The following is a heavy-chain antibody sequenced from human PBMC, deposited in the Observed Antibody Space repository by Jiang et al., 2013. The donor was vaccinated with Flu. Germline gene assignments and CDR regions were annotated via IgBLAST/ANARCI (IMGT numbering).Heavy chain of an antibody. CDR3: ARDQLEGTGRAFDI. Sequence: LLKPSETLSLTCTVSGGSISSYYWSWIRQPPGKGLEWIGYIYYSGSTNYNPSLKSRVTISVDTSKNQFSLKLSSVTAADTAVYYCARDQLEGTGRAFDIWGQGTMVTVSS. V-gene: IGHV4-59*01. CDR2: IYYSGST. CDR1: GGSISSYY. D-gene: IGHD3-10*01. J-gene: IGHJ3*02.